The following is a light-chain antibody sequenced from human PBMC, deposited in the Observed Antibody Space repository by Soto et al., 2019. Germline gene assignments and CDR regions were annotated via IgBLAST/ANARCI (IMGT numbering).Light chain of an antibody. J-gene: IGLJ2*01. CDR1: SSDVGSYNL. V-gene: IGLV2-23*01. Sequence: QSALTQPASVSGSPGQSITISCTGTSSDVGSYNLVSWYQQHPGKAPKLMIYEDIERPSGVSNRFSGSKSGNTASLTISGLQTEDEADYYCCSYAGGTSVVFGGGTKLNVL. CDR2: EDI. CDR3: CSYAGGTSVV.